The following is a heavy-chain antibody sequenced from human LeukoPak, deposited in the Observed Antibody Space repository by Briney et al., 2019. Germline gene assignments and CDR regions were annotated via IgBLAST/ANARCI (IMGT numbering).Heavy chain of an antibody. CDR1: GFTFSSYW. CDR2: IKSDGSGT. D-gene: IGHD1-14*01. Sequence: GGSLRLSCAASGFTFSSYWMHWVRQAPGKGLVWVSRIKSDGSGTTYADSVKGRFTISRDDAKNTLYLQMNSLRAEDTAVYFCAREFRKPSTGDWGQGTLVTVSS. J-gene: IGHJ4*02. CDR3: AREFRKPSTGD. V-gene: IGHV3-74*01.